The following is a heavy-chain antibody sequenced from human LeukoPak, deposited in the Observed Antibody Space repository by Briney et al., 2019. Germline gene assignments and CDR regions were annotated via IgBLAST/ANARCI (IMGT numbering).Heavy chain of an antibody. CDR2: MNPNSGNT. V-gene: IGHV1-8*01. D-gene: IGHD3-16*02. CDR1: GYTFSSYD. CDR3: ARGPLVRLPSSFDP. J-gene: IGHJ5*02. Sequence: ASVKVSCKASGYTFSSYDINWVRQATGQGLEWMGWMNPNSGNTGSAQRFQGRITMTRDTSISTAYMELSSLRSEDTAVYYCARGPLVRLPSSFDPWGQGTLVTVSS.